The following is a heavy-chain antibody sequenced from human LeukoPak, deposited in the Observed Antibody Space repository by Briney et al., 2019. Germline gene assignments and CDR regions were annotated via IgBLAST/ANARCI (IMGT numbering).Heavy chain of an antibody. V-gene: IGHV4-59*01. CDR1: GGSISSYY. Sequence: PSEALSLTCTVSGGSISSYYWSWIRQPPGKGLEWIGYIYYSGSTNYNPSLKSRVTISVDTSKNQFSLKLSSVTAADTAVYYCARQTNYGEFDYWGQGTLVTVSS. D-gene: IGHD1-7*01. CDR3: ARQTNYGEFDY. CDR2: IYYSGST. J-gene: IGHJ4*02.